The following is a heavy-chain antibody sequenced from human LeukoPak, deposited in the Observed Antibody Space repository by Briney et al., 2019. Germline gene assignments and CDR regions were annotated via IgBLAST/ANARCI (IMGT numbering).Heavy chain of an antibody. D-gene: IGHD3-22*01. V-gene: IGHV4-34*04. CDR2: INPGGST. J-gene: IGHJ6*03. Sequence: SQTLSLTCAVYGGSLSGDYWTWISQPPGKGLEWIGEINPGGSTYNNPSLKNRHTISVNTSKNPSSLKLRAVSAAGTAVYYWASGRQYISMIVVVMNCYYYYLDVWGKGTTVTVS. CDR1: GGSLSGDY. CDR3: ASGRQYISMIVVVMNCYYYYLDV.